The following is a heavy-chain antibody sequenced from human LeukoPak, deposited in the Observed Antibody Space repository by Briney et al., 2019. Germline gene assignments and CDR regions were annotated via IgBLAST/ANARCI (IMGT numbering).Heavy chain of an antibody. CDR1: GGSISSGGYY. Sequence: SQTLSLTCTVSGGSISSGGYYWSWIRQPPGKGLEWIGYIYYSGSTYYNPSLKSRVTISVVTSKNQFSLKLSSVTAADTAVYYCARDQIAARMSDYWGQGTLVTVSS. D-gene: IGHD6-6*01. V-gene: IGHV4-30-4*08. CDR2: IYYSGST. CDR3: ARDQIAARMSDY. J-gene: IGHJ4*02.